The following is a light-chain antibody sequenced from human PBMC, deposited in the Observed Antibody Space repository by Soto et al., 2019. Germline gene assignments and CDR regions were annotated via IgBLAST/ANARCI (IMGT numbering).Light chain of an antibody. V-gene: IGKV3-20*01. Sequence: EIVLTQSPCTLSLSPGERATLSCRASQSVSSSYLAWYQQKPGQAPRLLIYGASSRATGIPARFSGSGSGTDFTLTISSLQAEDVAVYYCQQYFSSPITFGQGTRLEIK. J-gene: IGKJ5*01. CDR1: QSVSSSY. CDR2: GAS. CDR3: QQYFSSPIT.